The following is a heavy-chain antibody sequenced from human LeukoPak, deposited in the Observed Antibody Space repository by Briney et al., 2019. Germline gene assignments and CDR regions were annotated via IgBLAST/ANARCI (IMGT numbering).Heavy chain of an antibody. CDR2: VYDIGST. CDR1: GGSIGSRY. D-gene: IGHD3-16*01. CDR3: ARGGVLKSVDY. Sequence: SGTLSLTCTVSGGSIGSRYWTWIRQTPGKGLEWIGYVYDIGSTKYNPSLKSRVTISVDTSKNQFSLRLSSVTAADTAVYYCARGGVLKSVDYWGQGTLVAVSS. J-gene: IGHJ4*02. V-gene: IGHV4-59*11.